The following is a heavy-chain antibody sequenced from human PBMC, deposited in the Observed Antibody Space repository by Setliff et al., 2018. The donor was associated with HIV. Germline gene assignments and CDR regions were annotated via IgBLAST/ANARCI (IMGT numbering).Heavy chain of an antibody. V-gene: IGHV1-18*01. CDR1: GYTFTNYG. CDR2: ISAYNGDT. CDR3: ARGFSFNNAFGMDV. J-gene: IGHJ6*02. D-gene: IGHD3-16*01. Sequence: ASVKVSCKASGYTFTNYGFSWVRQAPGQGLEWMGWISAYNGDTKYAQKLQGRVTMTRDTSTSTVYMELNSLGSEDTAVYFCARGFSFNNAFGMDVWGQGTTVTV.